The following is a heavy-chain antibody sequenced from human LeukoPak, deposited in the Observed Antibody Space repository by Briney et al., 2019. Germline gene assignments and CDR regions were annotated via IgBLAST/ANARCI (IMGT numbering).Heavy chain of an antibody. J-gene: IGHJ4*02. V-gene: IGHV3-23*01. D-gene: IGHD6-13*01. CDR2: ISGSGGST. CDR1: GFTFDDYA. CDR3: AKDNGYSSTREDY. Sequence: GGSLRLSCAATGFTFDDYAMHWVRQAPGKGLEWVSAISGSGGSTYYADSVKGRFTISRDNSKNTLYLQMNSLRAEDTAVYYCAKDNGYSSTREDYWGQGTLVTVSS.